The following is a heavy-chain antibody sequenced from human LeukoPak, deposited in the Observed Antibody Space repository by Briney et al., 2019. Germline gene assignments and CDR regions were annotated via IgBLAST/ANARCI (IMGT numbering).Heavy chain of an antibody. CDR3: ARMYYYDSSGYYSLDY. CDR1: GGSISSGSYY. V-gene: IGHV4-61*02. CDR2: IYTSGST. J-gene: IGHJ4*02. Sequence: SETLSLTCTVSGGSISSGSYYWSWIRQPAGKGLEWIGRIYTSGSTNYNPSLKSRVTISVDTSKNQFSLKLSSVTAADTAVYYCARMYYYDSSGYYSLDYWGQGTLVTVSS. D-gene: IGHD3-22*01.